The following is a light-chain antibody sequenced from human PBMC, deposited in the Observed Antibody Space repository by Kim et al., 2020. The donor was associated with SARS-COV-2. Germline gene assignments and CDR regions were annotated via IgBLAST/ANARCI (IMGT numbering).Light chain of an antibody. Sequence: ALGQTVRITCQGDSLRTYYTTWFQQKPGQAPVVVTYGKNNRPSGIPDRFSGSSSGDTASLTITGAQEEDEGDYYCNSRDSSGQYWLFGGGTQLTVL. J-gene: IGLJ3*02. V-gene: IGLV3-19*01. CDR2: GKN. CDR3: NSRDSSGQYWL. CDR1: SLRTYY.